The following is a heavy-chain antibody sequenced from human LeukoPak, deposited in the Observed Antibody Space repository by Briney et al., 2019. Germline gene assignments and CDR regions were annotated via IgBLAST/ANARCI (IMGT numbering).Heavy chain of an antibody. CDR3: ANHRGYCSGGSRLDYLRNKDAFDI. Sequence: AGGSLRLSCAASGFTFSSYAMSWVRQAPGKGLEWVSAISGSGGSTYYADSVKGRFTISRDNSKNTLYLQMNSLRAEDTAVYYCANHRGYCSGGSRLDYLRNKDAFDIWGQGTMVTVSS. J-gene: IGHJ3*02. D-gene: IGHD2-15*01. V-gene: IGHV3-23*01. CDR2: ISGSGGST. CDR1: GFTFSSYA.